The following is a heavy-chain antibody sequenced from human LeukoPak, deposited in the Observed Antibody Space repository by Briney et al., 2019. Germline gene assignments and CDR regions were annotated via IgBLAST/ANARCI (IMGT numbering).Heavy chain of an antibody. CDR2: IYSSGNT. CDR3: ARLRWQLVGPYFDY. V-gene: IGHV4-59*01. J-gene: IGHJ4*02. CDR1: GDSISTYY. Sequence: PSETLSLTCSFSGDSISTYYWSWIRQSPGKGLEWIGHIYSSGNTDYNSSLKSRVTVSVDTSRSQFSLRLSSVTATDTAVYYCARLRWQLVGPYFDYWGQGILVTVSS. D-gene: IGHD6-13*01.